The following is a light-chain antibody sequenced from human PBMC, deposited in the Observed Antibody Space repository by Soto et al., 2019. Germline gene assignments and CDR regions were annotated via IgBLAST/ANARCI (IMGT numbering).Light chain of an antibody. Sequence: QSALTQPASVSGSPGQSITISCTGTISDVGSYNYVSWYQQYPGKAPKLMIYDVSTRPSGVSDRFSGSKSGNTASLTISGLRAEDEADYYCGSYTTSSNYVFGTGTKLTV. CDR3: GSYTTSSNYV. CDR1: ISDVGSYNY. J-gene: IGLJ1*01. V-gene: IGLV2-14*03. CDR2: DVS.